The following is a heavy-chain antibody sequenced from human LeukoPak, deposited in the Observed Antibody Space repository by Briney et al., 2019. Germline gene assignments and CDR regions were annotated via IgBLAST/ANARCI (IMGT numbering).Heavy chain of an antibody. CDR1: GGSFSGYY. CDR2: INHSGST. V-gene: IGHV4-34*01. D-gene: IGHD2-21*01. Sequence: SETLSLTCAVYGGSFSGYYWSWIRQPPGKGLEWIGEINHSGSTNYNPSLKSRVTISVDTSKNQFSLKLSSVTAADTAVYYCARSHNYSYGMDVWGKGTAVTVSS. J-gene: IGHJ6*04. CDR3: ARSHNYSYGMDV.